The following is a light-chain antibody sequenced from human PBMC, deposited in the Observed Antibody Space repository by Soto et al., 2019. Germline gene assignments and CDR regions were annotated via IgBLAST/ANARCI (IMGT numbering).Light chain of an antibody. CDR2: DAS. V-gene: IGKV3-15*01. Sequence: EIVMTQSPATLSVSPGERATLSCRASQSVNSNLAWYRQKPGQAPRLLISDASTRATGVPARFIGSGPGTAFTLPISSLQSEDSCLYYCQQYHFCPPLTFAGGTKVQL. CDR3: QQYHFCPPLT. J-gene: IGKJ4*01. CDR1: QSVNSN.